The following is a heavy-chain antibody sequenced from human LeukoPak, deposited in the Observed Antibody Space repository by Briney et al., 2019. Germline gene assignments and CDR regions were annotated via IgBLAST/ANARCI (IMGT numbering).Heavy chain of an antibody. CDR2: IIPIFGTA. CDR1: GGTFSSYA. CDR3: ARVSSRGRLDDAFDI. V-gene: IGHV1-69*06. D-gene: IGHD3-10*01. Sequence: GASVKVSCKASGGTFSSYAISWVRQAPGQGLEWMGGIIPIFGTANYAQKFQGRVTITADKSTSTAYMELSSLRSEDTAVYYSARVSSRGRLDDAFDIWGQGTMVTVSS. J-gene: IGHJ3*02.